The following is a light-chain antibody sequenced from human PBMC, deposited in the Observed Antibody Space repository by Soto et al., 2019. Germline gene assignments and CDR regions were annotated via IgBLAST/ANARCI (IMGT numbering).Light chain of an antibody. CDR2: EVD. Sequence: QSALTQPASVFGSPGQSITISCTGTSSDVGTYNLVSWYQQHPGKAPKLIIFEVDKRPSGVSDRFSGSKSGNRASLTISGLQAEDEADYYCCSYASSITWVFGGGTQLTVL. V-gene: IGLV2-23*02. CDR3: CSYASSITWV. J-gene: IGLJ7*01. CDR1: SSDVGTYNL.